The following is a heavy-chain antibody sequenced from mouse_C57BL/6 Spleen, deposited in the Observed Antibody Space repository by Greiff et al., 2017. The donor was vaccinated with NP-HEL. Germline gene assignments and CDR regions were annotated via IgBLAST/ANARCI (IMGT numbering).Heavy chain of an antibody. CDR3: ASTFLVTTSAMDY. Sequence: EVKLEESVAELVRPGASVKLSCTASGFNIKNTYMHWVKQRPEQGLEWIGRIDPANGNTKYAPKFQGKATRTADTSSNTAYLQLSSLTSEDTAIYYCASTFLVTTSAMDYWGQGTSVTVSS. D-gene: IGHD2-2*01. V-gene: IGHV14-3*01. CDR1: GFNIKNTY. CDR2: IDPANGNT. J-gene: IGHJ4*01.